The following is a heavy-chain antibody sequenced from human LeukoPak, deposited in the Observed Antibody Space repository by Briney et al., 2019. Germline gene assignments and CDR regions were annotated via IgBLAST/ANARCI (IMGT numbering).Heavy chain of an antibody. J-gene: IGHJ4*02. D-gene: IGHD3-22*01. CDR1: GYTFTGYY. V-gene: IGHV1-24*01. Sequence: GASVKVSCKASGYTFTGYYMHWVRQAPGKGLEWMGGFDPEDGETIYAQKFQGRVTMTEDTSTDTAYMELSSLRSEDTAVYYCATSGPYDSSGYRFDYWGQGTLVTVSS. CDR2: FDPEDGET. CDR3: ATSGPYDSSGYRFDY.